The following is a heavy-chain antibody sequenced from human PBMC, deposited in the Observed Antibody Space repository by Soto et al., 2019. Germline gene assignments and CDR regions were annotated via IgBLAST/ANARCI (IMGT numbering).Heavy chain of an antibody. J-gene: IGHJ6*02. CDR2: IYHTGST. Sequence: QVQLQESGPGLVKPSQTLSLTCTVSGGSISSVDYYWNWIRQLPGKGLEWIGYIYHTGSTYYNPSHKSRLLILVDTSKNQFSLRLTALTAADTAVYYCAREQVPTLDYYGMDVWGQGTTVTVSS. CDR1: GGSISSVDYY. V-gene: IGHV4-31*03. CDR3: AREQVPTLDYYGMDV.